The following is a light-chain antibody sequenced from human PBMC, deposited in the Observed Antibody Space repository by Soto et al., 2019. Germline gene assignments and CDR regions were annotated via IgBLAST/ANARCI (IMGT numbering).Light chain of an antibody. J-gene: IGLJ3*02. Sequence: QLVLTQSPSASASLGASVQLTCTLSSGHSSYAIAWHQQQPEKGPRYLMKLNSDGSHSKGDGIPDRFSGSSSGAERYLTISSLQSEDEADYYCQTWGTGPWVFGGGTKVTVL. V-gene: IGLV4-69*01. CDR2: LNSDGSH. CDR1: SGHSSYA. CDR3: QTWGTGPWV.